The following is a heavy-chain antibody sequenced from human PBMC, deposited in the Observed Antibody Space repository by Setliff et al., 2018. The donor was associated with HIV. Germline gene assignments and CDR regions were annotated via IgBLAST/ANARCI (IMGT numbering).Heavy chain of an antibody. V-gene: IGHV1-8*01. CDR2: MNPDSGLT. CDR1: GYTFTNYD. Sequence: GASVMVSCKASGYTFTNYDINWVRQVPGQGLEWMGRMNPDSGLTDYAPKLQGRVIMTRNTSITTAYMQVTRLRSDDTAVYYCARGSFGGSYSSFWGQGTLVTVSS. CDR3: ARGSFGGSYSSF. J-gene: IGHJ4*02. D-gene: IGHD1-26*01.